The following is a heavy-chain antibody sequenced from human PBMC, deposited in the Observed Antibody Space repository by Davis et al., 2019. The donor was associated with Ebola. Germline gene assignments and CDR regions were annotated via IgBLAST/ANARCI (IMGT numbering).Heavy chain of an antibody. D-gene: IGHD3-16*01. CDR1: GFTFSSYE. CDR2: ISSSSSTI. V-gene: IGHV3-48*01. Sequence: GESLKISCAASGFTFSSYEMNWVRQAPGKGLEWVSYISSSSSTIYYADSVKGRFTISRDNAKNSLYLQMNSLRAEDTAVYYCAREGMITFGETTDAFDIWGQGTMVTVSS. CDR3: AREGMITFGETTDAFDI. J-gene: IGHJ3*02.